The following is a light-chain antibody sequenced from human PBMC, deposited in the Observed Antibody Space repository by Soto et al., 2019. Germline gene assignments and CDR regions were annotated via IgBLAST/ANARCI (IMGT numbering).Light chain of an antibody. CDR1: QSISSW. V-gene: IGKV1-5*01. J-gene: IGKJ1*01. CDR3: QHDNSYSWT. Sequence: DLQLTQSPSTLSASVGDRVTITCRASQSISSWFAWYQQKPGKAPKLLIYDASSLESGVPSRFSGSGSVTEFNLTISGLQTNDFATYDYQHDNSYSWTFGQGTKVEIK. CDR2: DAS.